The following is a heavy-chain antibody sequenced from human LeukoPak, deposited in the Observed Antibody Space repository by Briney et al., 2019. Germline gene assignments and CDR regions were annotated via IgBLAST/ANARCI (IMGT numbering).Heavy chain of an antibody. D-gene: IGHD5-12*01. V-gene: IGHV3-13*01. CDR3: ARASSGYDSTYYSDY. J-gene: IGHJ4*02. Sequence: GGSLRLSCAASGFTFSSYDMHWVRQATGKGLEWVSAIGTAGDTYYPGSVKGRFTISRENAKNSLYLQMNSLRAGDTAVYYCARASSGYDSTYYSDYWGQGTLVTVSS. CDR1: GFTFSSYD. CDR2: IGTAGDT.